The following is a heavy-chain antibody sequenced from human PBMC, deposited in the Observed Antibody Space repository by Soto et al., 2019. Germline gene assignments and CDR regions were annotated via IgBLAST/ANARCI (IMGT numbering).Heavy chain of an antibody. CDR3: ARWGDYGQSYYYGMDV. D-gene: IGHD4-17*01. CDR2: INPNSGGT. CDR1: GYTFTGYC. V-gene: IGHV1-2*04. Sequence: ASVKVSCKASGYTFTGYCMHWVRQAPGQGLEWMGWINPNSGGTNYAQKFQGWVTMTRDTSISTAYMELSRLRSDDTAVYYCARWGDYGQSYYYGMDVWGQGTTVTVSS. J-gene: IGHJ6*02.